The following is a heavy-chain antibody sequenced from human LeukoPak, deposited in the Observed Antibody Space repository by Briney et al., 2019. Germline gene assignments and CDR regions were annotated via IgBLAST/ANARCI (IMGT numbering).Heavy chain of an antibody. J-gene: IGHJ4*02. V-gene: IGHV1-2*02. CDR2: INPNSGDT. CDR1: GYTFSGYQ. Sequence: ASVKVSCKASGYTFSGYQIHWMRQAPGQGLEWMGWINPNSGDTKYAQKFQGRVTMTSDTSTSTVYMELSRLSSDDTAVYSCARGAVSGTYRYLYWGQGTLVTVSS. D-gene: IGHD3-16*02. CDR3: ARGAVSGTYRYLY.